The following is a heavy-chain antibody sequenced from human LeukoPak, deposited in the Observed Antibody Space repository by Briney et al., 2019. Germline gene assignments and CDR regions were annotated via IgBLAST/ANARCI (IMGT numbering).Heavy chain of an antibody. CDR3: ARSARLMKGVVEVTALDD. CDR2: ISSGGRTI. J-gene: IGHJ4*02. Sequence: GGSLRLSCAASGFTFSDYYMSWIRQAPGKGLEWVSYISSGGRTIYYADSVKGRFTMSRDNAKNSLYLQMNSLRADDTAVYYCARSARLMKGVVEVTALDDWGQGTLVTVSS. D-gene: IGHD3-3*01. CDR1: GFTFSDYY. V-gene: IGHV3-11*04.